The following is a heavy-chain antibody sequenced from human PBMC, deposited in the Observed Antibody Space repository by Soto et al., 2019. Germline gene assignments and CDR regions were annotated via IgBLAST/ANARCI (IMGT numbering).Heavy chain of an antibody. Sequence: GXTLVTPTQTLTXTCTFSRFSLSTSGVGVVWIRQPPGKALEWLALIYWNDDKRYIPSLKSRLTITKDTSKNQVVLTMTNMDPVDTATYYCAHSLRFLEHRAFDYWGQGTLGTVSS. D-gene: IGHD3-3*01. CDR1: RFSLSTSGVG. V-gene: IGHV2-5*01. J-gene: IGHJ4*02. CDR3: AHSLRFLEHRAFDY. CDR2: IYWNDDK.